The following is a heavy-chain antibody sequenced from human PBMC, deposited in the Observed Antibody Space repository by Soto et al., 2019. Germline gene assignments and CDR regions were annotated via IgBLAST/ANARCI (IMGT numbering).Heavy chain of an antibody. D-gene: IGHD3-10*01. V-gene: IGHV3-21*01. CDR2: ISSNSGHI. CDR1: GFTFSTYS. Sequence: EVQLVESGGGLVKAGGSLRLSCAASGFTFSTYSMNWVRQAPGKGLEWVSSISSNSGHIYYADSVRGRFTISSDNAKNSLYLQMTSLRAEDTAVYYCARDLGRVRGVAEFDYWGRGTLVTVAS. J-gene: IGHJ4*02. CDR3: ARDLGRVRGVAEFDY.